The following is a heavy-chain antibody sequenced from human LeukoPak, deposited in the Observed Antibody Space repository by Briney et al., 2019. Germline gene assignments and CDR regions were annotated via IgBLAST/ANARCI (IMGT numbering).Heavy chain of an antibody. CDR3: ARHGCSGGGCPFQH. V-gene: IGHV4-4*07. CDR2: IYTSGTT. D-gene: IGHD2-15*01. J-gene: IGHJ1*01. Sequence: SETLSLTCTVSGASISTYYWSWIRQPAGKGLEWIGRIYTSGTTNYNPSLKSRVTMSVDTSKNQFSLKLTSVTAADTAVYYCARHGCSGGGCPFQHWGQGALVTVSS. CDR1: GASISTYY.